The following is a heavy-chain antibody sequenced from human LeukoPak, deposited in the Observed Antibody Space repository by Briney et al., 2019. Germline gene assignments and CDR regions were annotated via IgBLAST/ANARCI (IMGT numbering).Heavy chain of an antibody. Sequence: SETLSLTCTVSGGSISSYYWSWIRQPPGKGLEWIGYIYYSGSTNYNPSLKSRVTISVDTSKNQFSLKLSSVTAADTAVYYCARDRDYYDSSGYYFGLYFDYWGQGTLVTVSS. V-gene: IGHV4-59*12. CDR1: GGSISSYY. CDR3: ARDRDYYDSSGYYFGLYFDY. CDR2: IYYSGST. J-gene: IGHJ4*02. D-gene: IGHD3-22*01.